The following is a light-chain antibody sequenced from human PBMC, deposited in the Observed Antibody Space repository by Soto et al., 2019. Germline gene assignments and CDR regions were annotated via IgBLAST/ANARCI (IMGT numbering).Light chain of an antibody. V-gene: IGKV3-11*01. Sequence: EVVLTQSPATLSLSPGERATLSCRASQSVSSYLAWYQQKPGQAPRLLIYDASNRATGIPARFSGSGSGTDFTLTISSLEPEDFAVYFCQHRAGWPPALTFGGGAKV. CDR3: QHRAGWPPALT. CDR2: DAS. CDR1: QSVSSY. J-gene: IGKJ4*01.